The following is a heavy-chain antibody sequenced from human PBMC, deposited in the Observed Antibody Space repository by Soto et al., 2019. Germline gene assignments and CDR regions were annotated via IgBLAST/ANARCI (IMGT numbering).Heavy chain of an antibody. V-gene: IGHV4-4*07. CDR3: ARGGIQMSYAFDY. D-gene: IGHD5-18*01. Sequence: QVQLQESGPGLVKPSETLSLTCRVSGTSVSNYYWSWIRQPPGKGLEHIGRIYTSGSTSYNPSLKSRVTMSMDTSQTQIFLNLTSVTAADTAVYYCARGGIQMSYAFDYWGQGILVTVSS. J-gene: IGHJ4*02. CDR1: GTSVSNYY. CDR2: IYTSGST.